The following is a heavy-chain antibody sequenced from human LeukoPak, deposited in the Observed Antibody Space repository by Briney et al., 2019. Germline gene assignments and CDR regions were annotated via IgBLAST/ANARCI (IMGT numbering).Heavy chain of an antibody. D-gene: IGHD2-2*01. Sequence: SQTLSLTCTVSGGSISSGSYYWNWIRQPAGEGLEWIGRMYTSGSTNYNPSLKSRVTISVDTSKNQFSLKLSSVTAADTAVYYCARSSTTDANHYYYYYMDVWGRGTTVTVSS. CDR1: GGSISSGSYY. V-gene: IGHV4-61*02. J-gene: IGHJ6*03. CDR2: MYTSGST. CDR3: ARSSTTDANHYYYYYMDV.